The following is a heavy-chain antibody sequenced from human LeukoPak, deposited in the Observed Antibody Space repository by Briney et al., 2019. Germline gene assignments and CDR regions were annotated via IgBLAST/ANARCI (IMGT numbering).Heavy chain of an antibody. CDR3: ARESGVMVTFGGVNNDWFDP. J-gene: IGHJ5*02. D-gene: IGHD3-16*01. CDR2: IYTSGST. V-gene: IGHV4-4*07. CDR1: GGSISSYY. Sequence: KASETLSLTCTVSGGSISSYYWSWIRQPAGKGLEWIGRIYTSGSTNYNPSLKSRVTMSVDTSKNQFSLKLSSVTAADTAVYYCARESGVMVTFGGVNNDWFDPWGQGTLVTVSS.